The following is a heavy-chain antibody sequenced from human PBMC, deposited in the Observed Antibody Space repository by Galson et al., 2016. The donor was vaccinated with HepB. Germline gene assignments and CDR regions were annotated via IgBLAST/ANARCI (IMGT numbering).Heavy chain of an antibody. Sequence: SVKVSCKASGGTFSSHAISWVRQATGQGLEWMGGIIPMIGAANYAQTFQVRGTITADESTNTAYMELTSLRSDDTAVYYCARGRPLPLGELLKSYYFDYWGQGTLVTVSS. J-gene: IGHJ4*01. CDR1: GGTFSSHA. CDR3: ARGRPLPLGELLKSYYFDY. D-gene: IGHD3-16*01. CDR2: IIPMIGAA. V-gene: IGHV1-69*13.